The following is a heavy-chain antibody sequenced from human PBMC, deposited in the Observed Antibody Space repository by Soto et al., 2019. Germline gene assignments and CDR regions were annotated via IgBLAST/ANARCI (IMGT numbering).Heavy chain of an antibody. CDR1: GYTFTSYY. V-gene: IGHV1-46*01. CDR2: INPSGGST. CDR3: AKDRSENFWVYYYAMDV. D-gene: IGHD6-19*01. J-gene: IGHJ6*02. Sequence: ASVKVSCKASGYTFTSYYMHWVRQAPGQGLEWMGIINPSGGSTSYAQKFQGRVTMTRDTSTSTVYMELNSLRGEDTAVYYCAKDRSENFWVYYYAMDVWGQGTAVTVSS.